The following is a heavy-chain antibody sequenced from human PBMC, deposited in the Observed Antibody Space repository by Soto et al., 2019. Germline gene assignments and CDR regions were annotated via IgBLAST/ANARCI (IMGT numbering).Heavy chain of an antibody. CDR3: ARDRPENLNFCDAFDI. J-gene: IGHJ3*02. CDR2: ISHSGSA. D-gene: IGHD1-1*01. V-gene: IGHV4-61*08. Sequence: PSEILSLTCTVSGGSVSSGDNYWSWIRQPPGKGLEWIAYISHSGSASYNSSLKSRVTISIDMSKNQFSLRLRSVTAADTDVYYCARDRPENLNFCDAFDIWGPGTLVTVS. CDR1: GGSVSSGDNY.